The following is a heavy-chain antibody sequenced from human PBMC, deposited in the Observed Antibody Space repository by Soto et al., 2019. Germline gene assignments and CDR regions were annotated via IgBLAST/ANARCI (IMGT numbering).Heavy chain of an antibody. J-gene: IGHJ5*02. CDR1: GFTFSNSA. D-gene: IGHD1-1*01. V-gene: IGHV3-23*01. Sequence: GGSVRLSCAASGFTFSNSAMNWVRQAPGKGLEWVSAISSSGSSAYYADSVKGRFTMSRDNSKNTLYLQLNSLRAEDTGIYYCLKKTAMSSWNTGNWFDPWGQGTLVTVSS. CDR3: LKKTAMSSWNTGNWFDP. CDR2: ISSSGSSA.